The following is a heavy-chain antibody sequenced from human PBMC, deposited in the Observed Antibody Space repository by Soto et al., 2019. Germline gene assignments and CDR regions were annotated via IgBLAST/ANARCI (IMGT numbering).Heavy chain of an antibody. V-gene: IGHV5-51*01. D-gene: IGHD5-12*01. CDR2: IYPTDSDT. CDR1: GYIFTTYW. Sequence: GEPLKISFQGSGYIFTTYWIGWVRQMPGKGLEWMGIIYPTDSDTRYSPSFQGQVTISADKSITTAYLQWSSLRASDTAVYYCARSGYSSHGMDVWGQGTTVTVSS. J-gene: IGHJ6*02. CDR3: ARSGYSSHGMDV.